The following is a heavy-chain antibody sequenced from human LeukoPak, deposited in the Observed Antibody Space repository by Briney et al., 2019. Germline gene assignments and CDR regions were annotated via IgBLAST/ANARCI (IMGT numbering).Heavy chain of an antibody. CDR3: ARDEGAVAGTFDY. D-gene: IGHD6-19*01. Sequence: GGSLRLSCAASGFTFSSYGMHWVRQAPGKGLEWVAVISYDGSNKYYADSVKGRFTISRDNSKNTLYLQMNSLRAEDTAVYYCARDEGAVAGTFDYWGQGTLVTVSS. J-gene: IGHJ4*02. V-gene: IGHV3-30*03. CDR1: GFTFSSYG. CDR2: ISYDGSNK.